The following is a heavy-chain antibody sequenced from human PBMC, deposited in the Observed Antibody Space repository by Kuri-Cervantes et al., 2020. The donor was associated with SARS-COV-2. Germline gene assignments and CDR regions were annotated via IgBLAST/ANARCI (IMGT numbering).Heavy chain of an antibody. V-gene: IGHV4-59*01. J-gene: IGHJ4*02. CDR2: ISYSGST. CDR1: GGSISSYY. CDR3: ARGGMTGTLLDS. D-gene: IGHD1-7*01. Sequence: SETLSLTCTVSGGSISSYYWSWIRQPPGKGLEWIGHISYSGSTNYNPSLKSRVTISVDTSKNQFSLKLSSVTAADTAVYYCARGGMTGTLLDSWGQGSLVTVSS.